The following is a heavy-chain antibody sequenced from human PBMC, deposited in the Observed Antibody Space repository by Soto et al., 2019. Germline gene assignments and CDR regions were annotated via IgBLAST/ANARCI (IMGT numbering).Heavy chain of an antibody. J-gene: IGHJ4*02. V-gene: IGHV3-48*02. CDR3: ARDAAEINSYYIDF. D-gene: IGHD3-16*01. Sequence: EVQMVEFGGGLVQPGGSLRLSCAASGFDFSSHDMNWFRRAPGKGLEWIAYINRRGVTHYADSVEGRFSISRDNAQSALLLQMLSLRDEDTAVYYCARDAAEINSYYIDFWGQGVLVTVSS. CDR2: INRRGVT. CDR1: GFDFSSHD.